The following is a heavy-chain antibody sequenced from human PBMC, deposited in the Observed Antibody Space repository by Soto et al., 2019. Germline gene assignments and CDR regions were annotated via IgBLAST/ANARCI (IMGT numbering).Heavy chain of an antibody. CDR3: AIYKAGAGGNGF. Sequence: WTWIRQPPGKGLAWIGQTGSTNYNPSLKSRITISVDTSKNQFSLNLDSVTAADTAIYYCAIYKAGAGGNGFWGQGTLVIVSS. D-gene: IGHD6-19*01. CDR2: TGST. V-gene: IGHV4-59*03. J-gene: IGHJ4*02.